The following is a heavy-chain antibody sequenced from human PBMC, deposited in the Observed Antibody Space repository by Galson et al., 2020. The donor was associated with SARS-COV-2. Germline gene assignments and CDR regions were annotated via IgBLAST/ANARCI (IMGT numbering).Heavy chain of an antibody. CDR2: INPSGGST. D-gene: IGHD1-7*01. CDR1: GYTFTSYY. CDR3: ARDAARYNWNYGDRGFWFDP. J-gene: IGHJ5*02. Sequence: ASVKVSCKASGYTFTSYYMHWVRQAPGQGLEWMGIINPSGGSTSYAQKFQGRVTMTRDTSMSTVYMELSSLRSEDTAVYYCARDAARYNWNYGDRGFWFDPWGQGTLVTVSS. V-gene: IGHV1-46*01.